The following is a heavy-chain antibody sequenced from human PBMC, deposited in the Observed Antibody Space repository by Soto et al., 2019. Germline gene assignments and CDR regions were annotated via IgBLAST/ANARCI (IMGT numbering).Heavy chain of an antibody. CDR1: GGSFSGYA. V-gene: IGHV1-69*06. J-gene: IGHJ5*02. Sequence: ASVKVARKASGGSFSGYAISWVRQAPGQGLEWMGGIIPIFGTANYAQKFQGRVTITADKSTSTAYMELSSLRSEDTAVYYCARGAAGTGWFDPWGQGTLVTVSS. CDR3: ARGAAGTGWFDP. CDR2: IIPIFGTA. D-gene: IGHD6-13*01.